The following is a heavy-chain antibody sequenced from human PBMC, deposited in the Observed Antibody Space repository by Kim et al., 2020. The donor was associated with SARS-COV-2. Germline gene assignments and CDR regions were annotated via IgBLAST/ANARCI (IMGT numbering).Heavy chain of an antibody. J-gene: IGHJ6*02. Sequence: DSRKGRFTISRDNDKKSLYLQMNSLGDEDTAVYYCARPLSNEIWTGSGMDVWGQGTTVPVSS. V-gene: IGHV3-21*01. CDR3: ARPLSNEIWTGSGMDV. D-gene: IGHD3-9*01.